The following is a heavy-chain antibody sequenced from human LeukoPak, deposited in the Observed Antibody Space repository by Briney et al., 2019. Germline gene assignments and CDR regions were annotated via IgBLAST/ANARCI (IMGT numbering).Heavy chain of an antibody. CDR3: ARVTGYMIEDYFDY. Sequence: SETLSLTCTVSGGSISSSGYFWGWIRQPPGKGLEWIGSIYYSGSTYYNPSLKSRVTISLDTSKNHFSLRLSSMTAADTAVYYCARVTGYMIEDYFDYWGQGTLVTVSS. V-gene: IGHV4-39*07. CDR1: GGSISSSGYF. J-gene: IGHJ4*02. CDR2: IYYSGST. D-gene: IGHD3-22*01.